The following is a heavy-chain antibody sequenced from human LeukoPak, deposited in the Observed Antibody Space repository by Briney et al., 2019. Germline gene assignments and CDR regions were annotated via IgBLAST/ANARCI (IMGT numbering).Heavy chain of an antibody. CDR3: ARDHAPYYYDSSGPRLFDY. V-gene: IGHV1-69*13. CDR1: GYTFTSYG. Sequence: GASVKVSCKASGYTFTSYGISWVRQAPEQGLEWMGGIIPIFGTANYAQKFQGRVTITADESTSTAYMELSSLRSEDTAVYYCARDHAPYYYDSSGPRLFDYWGQGTLVTVSS. J-gene: IGHJ4*02. CDR2: IIPIFGTA. D-gene: IGHD3-22*01.